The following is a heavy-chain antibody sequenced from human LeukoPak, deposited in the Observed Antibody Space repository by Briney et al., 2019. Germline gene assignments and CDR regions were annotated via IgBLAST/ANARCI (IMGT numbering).Heavy chain of an antibody. CDR2: IYYSGST. CDR3: AREPGTSSGSGWSLGDDY. CDR1: GGSISSSSYY. Sequence: SETLSLICTVSGGSISSSSYYWGWIRQPPGKGLERIGSIYYSGSTYYNPSLKSRVTISVDTSKNQFSLKLSSVTAADTAVYYCAREPGTSSGSGWSLGDDYWGQGTLVTVSS. J-gene: IGHJ4*02. D-gene: IGHD6-19*01. V-gene: IGHV4-39*07.